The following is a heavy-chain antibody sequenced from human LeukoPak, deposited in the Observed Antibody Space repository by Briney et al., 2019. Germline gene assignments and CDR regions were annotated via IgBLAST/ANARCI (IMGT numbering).Heavy chain of an antibody. D-gene: IGHD6-13*01. J-gene: IGHJ4*02. CDR3: ARPYSSSWSYFDY. Sequence: PGGSLRLSCAASGFSFSDYYMSWVRQAPGKGLEWVSYISSSGSITYYADSVKGRFTISRDNAKNSLYLQMNSLRAEDTAVHYCARPYSSSWSYFDYWGQGTLVTVSS. V-gene: IGHV3-11*04. CDR1: GFSFSDYY. CDR2: ISSSGSIT.